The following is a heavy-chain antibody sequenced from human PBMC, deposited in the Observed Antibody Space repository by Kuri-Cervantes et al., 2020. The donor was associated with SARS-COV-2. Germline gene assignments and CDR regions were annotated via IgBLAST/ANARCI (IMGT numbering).Heavy chain of an antibody. J-gene: IGHJ4*02. CDR1: GGSISSSNW. CDR3: ARDDYVWGSDFDY. Sequence: SETLSLTCAVSGGSISSSNWWSWVRQPPGKGLEWIGEIYHSGSTNYNPSLKSRVTISVDTSKNQFSLKLSSVTAADTAVYYCARDDYVWGSDFDYWGQGTLVTVSS. D-gene: IGHD3-16*01. CDR2: IYHSGST. V-gene: IGHV4-4*02.